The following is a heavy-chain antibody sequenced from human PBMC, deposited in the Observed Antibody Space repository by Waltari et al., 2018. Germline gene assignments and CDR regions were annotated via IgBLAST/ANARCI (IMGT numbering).Heavy chain of an antibody. D-gene: IGHD1-26*01. CDR2: IWYDGSNK. CDR1: GFTFSSHG. CDR3: AKDLLGATGDWFDP. J-gene: IGHJ5*02. Sequence: QVQLVESGGGVVQPGRSLRLSCAASGFTFSSHGRHWVRQAPGKGLEWVAVIWYDGSNKYYADSVKGRFTISRDNSKNTLYLQMNSLRAEDTAMYYCAKDLLGATGDWFDPWGQGTLVTVSS. V-gene: IGHV3-30*18.